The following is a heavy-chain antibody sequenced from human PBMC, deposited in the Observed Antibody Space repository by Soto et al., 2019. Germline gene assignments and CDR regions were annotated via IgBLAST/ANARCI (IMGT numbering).Heavy chain of an antibody. CDR3: AAGYSNGFYIS. J-gene: IGHJ5*02. CDR1: GGYVIGGSVY. D-gene: IGHD6-19*01. V-gene: IGHV4-61*01. CDR2: IYYNENT. Sequence: SETQSLTYSVSGGYVIGGSVYWSWNRQPPGKGLEWIGYIYYNENTNYNPSLKSRVTISVDTSKNQFSLKLSSVTAADTAVFYCAAGYSNGFYISWGQGTLVTV.